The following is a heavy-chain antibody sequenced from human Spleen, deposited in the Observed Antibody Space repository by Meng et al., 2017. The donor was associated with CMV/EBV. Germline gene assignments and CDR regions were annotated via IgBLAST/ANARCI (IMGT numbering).Heavy chain of an antibody. CDR2: IYSGGSNR. Sequence: GESLKISCAASGFTFSSYAMSWVRQAPGKGLEWVSVIYSGGSNRYYADSVKGRFTISRDNSKNTVYLQMNSLRPEETAVYYCAKDLLLFGGPNAYLDYWGQGTLVTVSS. J-gene: IGHJ4*02. CDR1: GFTFSSYA. D-gene: IGHD3-16*01. V-gene: IGHV3-23*03. CDR3: AKDLLLFGGPNAYLDY.